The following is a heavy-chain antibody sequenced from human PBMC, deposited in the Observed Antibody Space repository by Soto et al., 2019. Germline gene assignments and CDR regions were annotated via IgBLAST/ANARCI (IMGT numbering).Heavy chain of an antibody. CDR1: GGSISSGGYY. Sequence: QVQLQESGPGLVKPSQTLSLTCTVSGGSISSGGYYWSWIRQHPGKGLEWIGYIYYSGSTYYNPSRQRRVTISVDTYKNQLSRKLSYVTAADTAVYYCAREDRRLRLSDYYYYYGMDVWGQGTTVTVSS. CDR2: IYYSGST. V-gene: IGHV4-31*03. J-gene: IGHJ6*02. CDR3: AREDRRLRLSDYYYYYGMDV. D-gene: IGHD5-12*01.